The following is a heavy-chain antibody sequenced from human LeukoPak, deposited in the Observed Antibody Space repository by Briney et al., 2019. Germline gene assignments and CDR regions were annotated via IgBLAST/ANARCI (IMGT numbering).Heavy chain of an antibody. CDR2: ISSGGSTT. Sequence: PGGSLRLSCAASGFIFSSCAMSWVRQAPGKGLEWVSAISSGGSTTYYADSVKGRFTISRDNSKNTLYLQMNSLRVEDTAVYHCAKPPSGWPPFDYWGQGTLVTVSS. CDR1: GFIFSSCA. CDR3: AKPPSGWPPFDY. D-gene: IGHD6-19*01. V-gene: IGHV3-23*01. J-gene: IGHJ4*02.